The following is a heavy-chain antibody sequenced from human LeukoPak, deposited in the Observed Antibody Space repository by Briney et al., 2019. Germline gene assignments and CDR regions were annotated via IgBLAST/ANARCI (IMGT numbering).Heavy chain of an antibody. Sequence: SQTLSLTCTVSGGSISSGDYYWSWIRQPPGKGLEWIGYIYYSGSTYYNPSLKSRVTISVDTSKNQFSLKLSSVTAADTAVYYCARDHPTVVPAAIGWFDPWGQGTLVTVSS. CDR3: ARDHPTVVPAAIGWFDP. CDR1: GGSISSGDYY. CDR2: IYYSGST. D-gene: IGHD2-2*01. J-gene: IGHJ5*02. V-gene: IGHV4-30-4*08.